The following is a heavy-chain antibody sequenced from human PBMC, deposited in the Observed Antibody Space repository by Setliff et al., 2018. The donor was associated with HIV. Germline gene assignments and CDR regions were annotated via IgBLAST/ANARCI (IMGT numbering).Heavy chain of an antibody. Sequence: SVKVSCKASGGTFSSYAISWVRQAPGQGLEWMGRIIPIFGTANYAQKFQGRVTITADKSTSTAYMELSSLRSEDTAVYYCARASKIWFGALGYWGQGTLVTVSS. J-gene: IGHJ4*02. CDR3: ARASKIWFGALGY. D-gene: IGHD3-10*01. CDR2: IIPIFGTA. CDR1: GGTFSSYA. V-gene: IGHV1-69*06.